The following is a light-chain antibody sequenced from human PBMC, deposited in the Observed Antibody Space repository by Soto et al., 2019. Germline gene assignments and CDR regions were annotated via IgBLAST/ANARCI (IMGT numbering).Light chain of an antibody. CDR2: GSS. V-gene: IGKV3-20*01. Sequence: ELVLTQSPGTLSLSVGPRAPLSCRASQNIRSNYVAWYQQKPGQAPRLLIFGSSSTATGIPDRFSASGSGTDFTLTISRLEPEDSAVYYCQQYGFEPLTFGGGTKVDNK. CDR1: QNIRSNY. CDR3: QQYGFEPLT. J-gene: IGKJ4*01.